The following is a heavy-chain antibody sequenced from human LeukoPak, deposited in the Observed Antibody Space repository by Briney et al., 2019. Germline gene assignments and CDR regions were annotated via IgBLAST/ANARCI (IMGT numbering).Heavy chain of an antibody. D-gene: IGHD3-3*01. Sequence: GGSLRLSCAASGFTFSSYGMHWVRQAPGKGLEWVSVIYSGGSTYYADSVKGRFTISRDNSKNTLYLQMNSLRAEDTAVYYCARVFGVGASDYWGQGTLFTVSS. CDR3: ARVFGVGASDY. CDR2: IYSGGST. V-gene: IGHV3-53*01. CDR1: GFTFSSYG. J-gene: IGHJ4*02.